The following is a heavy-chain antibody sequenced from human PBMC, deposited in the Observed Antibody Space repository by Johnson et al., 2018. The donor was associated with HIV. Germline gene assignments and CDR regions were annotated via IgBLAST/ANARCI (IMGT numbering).Heavy chain of an antibody. Sequence: QMQLVESGGGVVRPGRSLRLSCAASGFTFSSYAMHWVRQAPGKGLEWAAVISFDGSNKYFADSVKGRFTISRENSKNTLYLQINSLRAEATAVYYCARLRGAFDIWGQGTMVTVSS. J-gene: IGHJ3*02. CDR2: ISFDGSNK. CDR1: GFTFSSYA. CDR3: ARLRGAFDI. V-gene: IGHV3-30*04.